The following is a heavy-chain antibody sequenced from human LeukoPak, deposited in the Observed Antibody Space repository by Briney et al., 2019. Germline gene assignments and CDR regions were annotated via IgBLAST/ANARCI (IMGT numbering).Heavy chain of an antibody. CDR3: ARGDREDYYYYYGMDV. V-gene: IGHV3-33*01. J-gene: IGHJ6*02. Sequence: GGSLRLSCAASGFTFSSYGMHWVRQAPGKGLEWVAVIWYDGSNKYYADSVKGRFTISRDNSKNTLYLQMNSLRAEGTAVYYCARGDREDYYYYYGMDVWGQGTTVTASS. CDR1: GFTFSSYG. CDR2: IWYDGSNK.